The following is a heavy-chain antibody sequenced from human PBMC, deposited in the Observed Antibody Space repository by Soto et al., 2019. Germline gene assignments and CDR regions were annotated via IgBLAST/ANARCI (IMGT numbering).Heavy chain of an antibody. V-gene: IGHV1-18*01. Sequence: QVQLVQSGAEVKKPGASVKVSCKASGYTFTSYGISWVRQAPGQGLEWMGWISAYNGNTNYAQKLQGRVTMTTDTSTSTADMELRSLRSDDTAVYYCARAFLLVDEWLVPLDYWGQGTLVTVSS. CDR2: ISAYNGNT. CDR3: ARAFLLVDEWLVPLDY. CDR1: GYTFTSYG. J-gene: IGHJ4*02. D-gene: IGHD6-19*01.